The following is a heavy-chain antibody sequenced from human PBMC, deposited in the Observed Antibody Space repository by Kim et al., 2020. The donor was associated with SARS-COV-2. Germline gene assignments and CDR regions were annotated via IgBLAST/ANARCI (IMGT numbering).Heavy chain of an antibody. J-gene: IGHJ4*02. CDR2: ISYSGST. Sequence: SETLSLTCSVSGGSIRSETYYWGWIRQPPGKGLEWIGSISYSGSTYYNPSLTSRATISVDTSKRQFSLKLSSVTAADTAVYYCARHRNDKGSSSWYYFDYWGQGTLVTVSS. CDR3: ARHRNDKGSSSWYYFDY. CDR1: GGSIRSETYY. D-gene: IGHD6-13*01. V-gene: IGHV4-39*01.